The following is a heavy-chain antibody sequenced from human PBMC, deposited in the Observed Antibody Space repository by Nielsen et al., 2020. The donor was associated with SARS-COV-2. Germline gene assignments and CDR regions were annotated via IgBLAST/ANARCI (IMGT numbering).Heavy chain of an antibody. CDR3: ARQDSSGWFKYNYYMDV. J-gene: IGHJ6*03. CDR2: IRSRLNSYAT. V-gene: IGHV3-73*01. Sequence: GESLKISCAASGFTFSGPAMHWVRQASGKGLEWVGRIRSRLNSYATAYAASVKGRFTISRDDSSNTAYLQMNSLKTEDTAVYYCARQDSSGWFKYNYYMDVWGKGTTVTVSS. CDR1: GFTFSGPA. D-gene: IGHD6-19*01.